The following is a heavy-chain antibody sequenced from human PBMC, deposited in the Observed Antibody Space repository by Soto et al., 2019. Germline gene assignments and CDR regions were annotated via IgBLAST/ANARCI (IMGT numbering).Heavy chain of an antibody. Sequence: SETLSLTCTVSGGSVSSVGYYWSWIRQHPGKGLEWIGYITYSGNTYYNPSLESRVTMSADTSKNQFSLKLSSVTAADTAVYFCVRGGSCTNGVCSVFDYWGQGTLVTVS. CDR3: VRGGSCTNGVCSVFDY. CDR2: ITYSGNT. J-gene: IGHJ4*02. D-gene: IGHD2-8*01. CDR1: GGSVSSVGYY. V-gene: IGHV4-31*03.